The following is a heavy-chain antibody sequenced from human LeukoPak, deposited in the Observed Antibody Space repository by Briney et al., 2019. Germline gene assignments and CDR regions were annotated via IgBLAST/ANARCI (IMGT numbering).Heavy chain of an antibody. V-gene: IGHV1-2*02. CDR2: INPNSGGT. J-gene: IGHJ4*02. CDR3: ARDEGIVGATD. D-gene: IGHD1-26*01. Sequence: ASVKVSCKASGYTFTGCYMHWVRQAPGQGLEWMGWINPNSGGTNYAQKFQGGVTMTRDTSISTAYMELSRLRSDDTAVYYCARDEGIVGATDWGQGTLVTVSS. CDR1: GYTFTGCY.